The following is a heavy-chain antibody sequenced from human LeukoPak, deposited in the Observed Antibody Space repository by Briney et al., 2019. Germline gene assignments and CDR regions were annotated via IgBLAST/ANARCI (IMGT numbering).Heavy chain of an antibody. V-gene: IGHV3-21*01. CDR3: ARTTYYYDSSGYYYS. CDR2: ISSSSSYI. CDR1: GFTFSSYS. D-gene: IGHD3-22*01. Sequence: GGSLRLSCAASGFTFSSYSMNWVRQAPGKGLEWVSSISSSSSYIYYADSVKGRFTISRDNAKNSLYLQMNSLRAEDTAVYYCARTTYYYDSSGYYYSWGQGTLDTVSS. J-gene: IGHJ4*02.